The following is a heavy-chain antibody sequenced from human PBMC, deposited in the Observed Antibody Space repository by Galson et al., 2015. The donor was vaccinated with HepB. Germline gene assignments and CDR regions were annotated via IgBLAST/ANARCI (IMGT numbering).Heavy chain of an antibody. CDR2: ISGGGRSR. J-gene: IGHJ6*02. Sequence: SLRLSCAASGFIFRNYAMTWVRQAPGKGLEWVSVISGGGRSRYYADSVKGRFTISRDNSKNTLYLQMNSLRVEDTAVYYCAKSVLGDYDSYYYGMDVWGQGTTVTVSS. CDR3: AKSVLGDYDSYYYGMDV. V-gene: IGHV3-23*01. D-gene: IGHD3-22*01. CDR1: GFIFRNYA.